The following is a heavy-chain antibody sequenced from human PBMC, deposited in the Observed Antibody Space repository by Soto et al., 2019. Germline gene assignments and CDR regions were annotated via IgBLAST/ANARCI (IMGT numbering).Heavy chain of an antibody. J-gene: IGHJ4*02. V-gene: IGHV4-39*01. D-gene: IGHD3-3*01. CDR2: VSYSRST. Sequence: SETLSLTCTVSGDSIDSSTYYWGWIRQPPGKGLEWIGSVSYSRSTYYNPPLKSRVTISVDTSKNQFSLKVSSVSAADTAVYYCARGHGGITVFGAPGHFDYWGQGTLVTV. CDR3: ARGHGGITVFGAPGHFDY. CDR1: GDSIDSSTYY.